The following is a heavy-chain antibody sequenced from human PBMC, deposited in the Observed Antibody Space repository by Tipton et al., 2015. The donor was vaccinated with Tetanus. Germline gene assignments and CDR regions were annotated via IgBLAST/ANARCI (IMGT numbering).Heavy chain of an antibody. CDR2: VYYTGDT. J-gene: IGHJ3*01. V-gene: IGHV4-59*02. Sequence: TLSLTCTVSGDSVSGYYWSWIRQPPGKGLEWVGYVYYTGDTNYNPSLKSRVTISMDRSENQISLKMTSVTAADTAVYYCARRSYCSSSRCFDAFDLWGQGTMATVSS. CDR1: GDSVSGYY. CDR3: ARRSYCSSSRCFDAFDL. D-gene: IGHD2-2*01.